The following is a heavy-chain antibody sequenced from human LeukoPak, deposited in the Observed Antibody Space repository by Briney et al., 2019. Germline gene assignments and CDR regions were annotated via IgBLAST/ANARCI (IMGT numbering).Heavy chain of an antibody. CDR3: AKDDYGYWFDP. Sequence: GGSLRHSCAASGFTLSNYAMSWVRQAPGKGLEWVSAISVNGGTTYYADSVGGRFTISRDSSKNTLYLQLNSLRAEDTAVYYCAKDDYGYWFDPWGQGTLVTVSS. J-gene: IGHJ5*02. CDR2: ISVNGGTT. V-gene: IGHV3-23*01. D-gene: IGHD4/OR15-4a*01. CDR1: GFTLSNYA.